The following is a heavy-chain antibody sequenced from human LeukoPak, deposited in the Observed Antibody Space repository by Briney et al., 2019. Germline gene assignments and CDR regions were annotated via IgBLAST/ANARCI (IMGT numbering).Heavy chain of an antibody. CDR3: AKGYCTSTSCYTYYYHYMDV. D-gene: IGHD2-2*02. J-gene: IGHJ6*03. CDR2: IRYDGSEK. CDR1: GFIFSTYG. Sequence: PGGSLRLSCAASGFIFSTYGMHWVRQAPGEGLEWVAFIRYDGSEKFYAESVKGRFTISRDNSKITLYLQMNSLRAEDTAVYYCAKGYCTSTSCYTYYYHYMDVWGKGTTVTVSS. V-gene: IGHV3-30*02.